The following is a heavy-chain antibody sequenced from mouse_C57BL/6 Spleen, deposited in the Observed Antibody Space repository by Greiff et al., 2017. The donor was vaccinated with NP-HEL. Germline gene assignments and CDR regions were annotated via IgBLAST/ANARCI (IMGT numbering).Heavy chain of an antibody. CDR3: ARQGDSPFAY. V-gene: IGHV1-82*01. Sequence: QVQLQQSGPELVKPGASVKISCKASGYAFSSSWMNWVKQRPGKGLEWIGRIYPGDGDTNYNEKFKGKATLTADKSSSTAYMQLSSLTSEDSAVYFCARQGDSPFAYWGQGTLVTVSA. CDR2: IYPGDGDT. CDR1: GYAFSSSW. D-gene: IGHD3-3*01. J-gene: IGHJ3*01.